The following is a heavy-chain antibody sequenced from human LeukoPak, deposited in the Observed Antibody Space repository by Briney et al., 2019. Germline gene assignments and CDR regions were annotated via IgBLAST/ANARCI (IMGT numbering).Heavy chain of an antibody. D-gene: IGHD3-10*01. Sequence: GGSLRLSCAASGFTFSNAWMSWVRQAPGKGLEWVGRIKSKTDGGTTDYAAPLIGRFTISRDDSKNTLYLQMNSLKSEDTAVYYCITEHHYGSGRPYWGQGTLVTVSS. CDR2: IKSKTDGGTT. CDR1: GFTFSNAW. CDR3: ITEHHYGSGRPY. J-gene: IGHJ4*02. V-gene: IGHV3-15*01.